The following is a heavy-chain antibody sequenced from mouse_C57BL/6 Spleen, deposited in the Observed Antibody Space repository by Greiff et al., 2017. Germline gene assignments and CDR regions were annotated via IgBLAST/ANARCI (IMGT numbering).Heavy chain of an antibody. CDR1: GYSITSGYY. CDR3: ARDGYCFDY. J-gene: IGHJ2*01. V-gene: IGHV3-6*01. D-gene: IGHD2-2*01. Sequence: EVQLMESGPGLVKPSQSLSLTCSVTGYSITSGYYWNLIRQLPGNQLEWMGYISYDGSTNYNPSLKNRISITRDTSKSQFFLKLNSVTTEDTATYYCARDGYCFDYWGQGTTLTVSS. CDR2: ISYDGST.